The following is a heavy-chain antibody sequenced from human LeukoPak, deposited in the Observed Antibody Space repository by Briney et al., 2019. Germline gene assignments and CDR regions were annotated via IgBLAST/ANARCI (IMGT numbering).Heavy chain of an antibody. CDR3: ARDHRYAFDN. J-gene: IGHJ4*02. D-gene: IGHD5-12*01. Sequence: GGYLRLSCAASGFTFSSYEMNWVRQAPGKGLEWVSYISSSGSTIYYADSVKGRFTISGDSAKNSVFLQMNSLRVEDTAVYYCARDHRYAFDNWGQGTLVTVSS. CDR2: ISSSGSTI. CDR1: GFTFSSYE. V-gene: IGHV3-48*03.